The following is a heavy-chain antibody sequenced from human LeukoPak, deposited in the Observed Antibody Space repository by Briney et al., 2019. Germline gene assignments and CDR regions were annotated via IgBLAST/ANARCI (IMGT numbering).Heavy chain of an antibody. V-gene: IGHV4-39*07. CDR2: IYYSGST. CDR1: GGSISSSSYY. J-gene: IGHJ3*02. CDR3: ARVLPTVTTYDAFDI. Sequence: SETLSLTCTVSGGSISSSSYYWGWIRQPPGKGLEWFGSIYYSGSTYYNPSLKSRVTISVDTSKNQFSLKLSSVTAADTAVYYCARVLPTVTTYDAFDIWGQGTMVTVSS. D-gene: IGHD4-17*01.